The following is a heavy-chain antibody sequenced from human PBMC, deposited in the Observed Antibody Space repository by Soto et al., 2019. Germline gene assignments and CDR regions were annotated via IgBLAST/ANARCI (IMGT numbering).Heavy chain of an antibody. D-gene: IGHD3-22*01. J-gene: IGHJ3*02. CDR3: ARDYYGDSSGPFDAFDI. CDR2: IWYDGSNK. V-gene: IGHV3-33*01. CDR1: GFTFSSYG. Sequence: GGSLRLSCAASGFTFSSYGMHWVRQAPGKGLEWVAVIWYDGSNKYYADSVKGRFTISRDNSKNTLYLQMNSLRAEDTAVYYCARDYYGDSSGPFDAFDIWGQGTMVTVSS.